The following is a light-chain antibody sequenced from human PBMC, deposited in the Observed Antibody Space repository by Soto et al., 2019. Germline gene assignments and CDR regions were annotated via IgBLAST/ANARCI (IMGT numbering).Light chain of an antibody. J-gene: IGLJ2*01. CDR1: SSDVGGYNY. CDR2: EVN. Sequence: QSALTQPPSASGSPGQSVAISCTGTSSDVGGYNYVSWYQQHPGKAPKLMIYEVNKRPSGVPDRFSGSKSGNTASLTVSGLQAEDEADYYCCSYARSVTFIFGGGTKVTVL. V-gene: IGLV2-8*01. CDR3: CSYARSVTFI.